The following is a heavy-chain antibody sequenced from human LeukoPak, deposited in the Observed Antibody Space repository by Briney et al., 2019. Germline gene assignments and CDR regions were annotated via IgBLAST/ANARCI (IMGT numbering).Heavy chain of an antibody. Sequence: SETLSLTCTVSGGSISSGDYYWSWIRQPPGKGLEWIGYIYYSGSTYYNPSLKSRVTISVDTSKNQLSLKLSSVTAADTAVYYCASLGYCSGGSCYIFDYWGQGTLVTVSS. V-gene: IGHV4-30-4*01. J-gene: IGHJ4*02. CDR2: IYYSGST. CDR3: ASLGYCSGGSCYIFDY. D-gene: IGHD2-15*01. CDR1: GGSISSGDYY.